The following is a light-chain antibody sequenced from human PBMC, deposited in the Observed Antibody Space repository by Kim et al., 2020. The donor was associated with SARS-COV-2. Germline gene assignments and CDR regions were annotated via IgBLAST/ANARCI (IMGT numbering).Light chain of an antibody. V-gene: IGLV2-11*01. CDR3: CSYAGSYTLV. Sequence: QSVLTQPRSVSGSPGQSVTISCTGSSSDVGAYNYVSWYQQHPGKAPKLMIYDVSKRPSGVPDRLSGSKSGNTASLTISGLQAEDEADYYCCSYAGSYTLVFGGGTQLTVL. CDR1: SSDVGAYNY. CDR2: DVS. J-gene: IGLJ2*01.